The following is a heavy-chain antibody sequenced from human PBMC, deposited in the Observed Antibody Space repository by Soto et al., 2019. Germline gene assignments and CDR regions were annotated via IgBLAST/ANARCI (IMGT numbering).Heavy chain of an antibody. CDR2: IDSYSTTT. D-gene: IGHD1-26*01. Sequence: GGSLRLSCTASGFTFNNNWMHWVRQAPGKGLVWVARIDSYSTTTNYADSVKGRFTISRDNAKNTVFLHLNSLTDEDTAVYYCARGGAMGVDYWGQGTLVTVSS. CDR3: ARGGAMGVDY. CDR1: GFTFNNNW. J-gene: IGHJ4*02. V-gene: IGHV3-74*01.